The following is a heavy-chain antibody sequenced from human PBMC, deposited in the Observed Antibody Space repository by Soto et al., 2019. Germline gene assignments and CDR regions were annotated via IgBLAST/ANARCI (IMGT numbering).Heavy chain of an antibody. CDR3: AREYGMDV. V-gene: IGHV1-18*01. J-gene: IGHJ6*02. Sequence: ASVKVSCKASGYSFHTYAISWVRQAPGKGLEWVGWISGYNGNTNYAEKFQGRVTLTTDTSTKTAFMELRGLTSDDTAVYYCAREYGMDVWGQGTTVTVSS. CDR2: ISGYNGNT. CDR1: GYSFHTYA.